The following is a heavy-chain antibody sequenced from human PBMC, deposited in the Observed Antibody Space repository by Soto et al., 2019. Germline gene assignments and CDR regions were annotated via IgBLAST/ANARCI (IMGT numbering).Heavy chain of an antibody. CDR2: IIPIVETP. Sequence: QVQLVQSGAEVKKPGSSMKVSCKASGGTFNSYDINWVRQATGQGLEWMGGIIPIVETPKYAQKFQGRVTITADESTNTVYMELSSLRSEDTAMYYFARLSRPNYYDTSVFFKDNWFDPWGQGTLVTVSS. V-gene: IGHV1-69*01. CDR3: ARLSRPNYYDTSVFFKDNWFDP. D-gene: IGHD3-22*01. J-gene: IGHJ5*02. CDR1: GGTFNSYD.